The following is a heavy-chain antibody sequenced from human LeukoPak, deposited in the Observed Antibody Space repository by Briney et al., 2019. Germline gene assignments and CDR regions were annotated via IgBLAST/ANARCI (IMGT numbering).Heavy chain of an antibody. V-gene: IGHV3-21*01. CDR1: GFTFSRYT. J-gene: IGHJ3*02. D-gene: IGHD3-22*01. CDR2: ISSTSIYI. Sequence: PGGSLRLSCAASGFTFSRYTMNWVRQAPGKGLEWVSTISSTSIYIYYADSVKGRFTISRDNTKNSLYLQMNSLRAEDTALYYCARDYRAFYSASGGFEGGFDIWGQGTSITVSS. CDR3: ARDYRAFYSASGGFEGGFDI.